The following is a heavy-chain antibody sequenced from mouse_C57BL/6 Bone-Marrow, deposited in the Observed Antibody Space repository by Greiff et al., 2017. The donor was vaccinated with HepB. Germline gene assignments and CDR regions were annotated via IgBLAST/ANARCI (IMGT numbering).Heavy chain of an antibody. D-gene: IGHD1-1*01. Sequence: EVQLQESGGDLVKPGGSLKLSCAASGFTFSSYGMSWVRQTPDKRLEWVATISSGGSYTYYPDSVKGRFTISRDNAKNTLYLQMSSLKSEDTAMYYCARHPLYYYGSSSYYFDYWGQGTTLTVSS. J-gene: IGHJ2*01. V-gene: IGHV5-6*01. CDR3: ARHPLYYYGSSSYYFDY. CDR2: ISSGGSYT. CDR1: GFTFSSYG.